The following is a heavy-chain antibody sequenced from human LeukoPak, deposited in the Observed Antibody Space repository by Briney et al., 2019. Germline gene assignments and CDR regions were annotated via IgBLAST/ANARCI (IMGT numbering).Heavy chain of an antibody. CDR1: GGSFSSSSYY. D-gene: IGHD4-17*01. J-gene: IGHJ4*02. CDR2: ISYSGTT. Sequence: PSETLSLTCTVSGGSFSSSSYYWGWIRHPPGKGLEYIGTISYSGTTYYNPSLKSRVTTSLDRSKNQFSLKLTSVTAADTAVYYCAAQIYGDFADYWGQGTLVTVSS. V-gene: IGHV4-39*01. CDR3: AAQIYGDFADY.